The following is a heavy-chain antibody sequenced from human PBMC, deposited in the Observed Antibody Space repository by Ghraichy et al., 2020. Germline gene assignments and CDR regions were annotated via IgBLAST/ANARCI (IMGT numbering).Heavy chain of an antibody. V-gene: IGHV3-7*03. Sequence: LSLTCAASGFTFSSYWMIWVRQAPGKGLEWVANINQDESEKYYVDSVKGRCTISRDNAKNALYLQMNSLRAEDTAVYYCAREGAGGDYWGQGTLVTVSS. CDR2: INQDESEK. J-gene: IGHJ4*02. D-gene: IGHD6-13*01. CDR1: GFTFSSYW. CDR3: AREGAGGDY.